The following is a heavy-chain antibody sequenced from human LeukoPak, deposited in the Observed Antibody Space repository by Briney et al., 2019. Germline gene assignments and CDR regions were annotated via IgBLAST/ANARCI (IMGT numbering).Heavy chain of an antibody. CDR1: GGSISSGGYY. V-gene: IGHV4-30-2*01. J-gene: IGHJ3*02. CDR3: ARDRSGPDAFDI. D-gene: IGHD3-3*01. Sequence: SQTLSLTCTVSGGSISSGGYYWSWIRQPPGKGLEWIGYIYHSGSTYYNPSLKSRVTISVDRSKNQFSLKLSSVTAADTAVYYCARDRSGPDAFDILGQGTMVTVSS. CDR2: IYHSGST.